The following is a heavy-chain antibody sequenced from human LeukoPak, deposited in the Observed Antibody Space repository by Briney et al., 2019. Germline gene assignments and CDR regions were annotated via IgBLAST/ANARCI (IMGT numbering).Heavy chain of an antibody. Sequence: SETLSLTCTVSGGSISSYYWSWIRQPPGKGLEWIGYIYYSGSTNYNPSLKSRVTISVDTSKNQFSLKLSSVTAADTAVYYCARGRRYSPNWFDPWGQGTLVTVSS. J-gene: IGHJ5*02. CDR1: GGSISSYY. CDR2: IYYSGST. D-gene: IGHD6-13*01. V-gene: IGHV4-59*01. CDR3: ARGRRYSPNWFDP.